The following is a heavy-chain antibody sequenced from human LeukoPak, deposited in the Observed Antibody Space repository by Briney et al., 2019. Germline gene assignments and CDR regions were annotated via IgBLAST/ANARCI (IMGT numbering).Heavy chain of an antibody. CDR2: ISYGGSNK. V-gene: IGHV3-30*04. J-gene: IGHJ6*04. CDR3: ARSPASSWYESLNIYYYYYYGMDV. CDR1: GFTFSSYA. D-gene: IGHD6-13*01. Sequence: PGGSLRLSCAASGFTFSSYAMHWVRQAPGKGLEWVAVISYGGSNKYYADSVKGRFTISRDNSKNTLYLQMNSLRAEDTAVYYCARSPASSWYESLNIYYYYYYGMDVWGKGTTVTVSS.